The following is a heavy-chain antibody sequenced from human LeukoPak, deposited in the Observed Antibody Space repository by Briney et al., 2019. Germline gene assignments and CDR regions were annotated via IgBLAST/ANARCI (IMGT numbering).Heavy chain of an antibody. D-gene: IGHD2-21*01. J-gene: IGHJ4*02. CDR1: GFTFSSYG. Sequence: GGSLRLSCAASGFTFSSYGMHWVRQAPGKGLEWVAVISYDGSNKYYADSVKGRFTISRDNSRNTLYLQMDSLRSEDTAVYYCARDFFPVVDSTWYEIGYWGQGTLVTVSS. V-gene: IGHV3-30*03. CDR2: ISYDGSNK. CDR3: ARDFFPVVDSTWYEIGY.